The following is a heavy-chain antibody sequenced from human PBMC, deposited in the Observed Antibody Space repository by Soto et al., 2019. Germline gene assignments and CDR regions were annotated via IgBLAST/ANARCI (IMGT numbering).Heavy chain of an antibody. Sequence: QVQLQESGPGLVKPSQTLSLTCTVSGGSISSGGYYWSWIRQHPGKGLEWIGYIYFSGSTYYNPSLKSRVTISGDTSKNQCSLKLSAVTAADTAVYYCARSPHIQLWSYPSDYWGQGTLVTVSS. J-gene: IGHJ4*02. CDR2: IYFSGST. CDR1: GGSISSGGYY. V-gene: IGHV4-31*03. CDR3: ARSPHIQLWSYPSDY. D-gene: IGHD5-18*01.